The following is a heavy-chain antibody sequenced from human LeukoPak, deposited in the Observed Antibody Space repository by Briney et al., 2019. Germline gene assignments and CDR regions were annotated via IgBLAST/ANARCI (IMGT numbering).Heavy chain of an antibody. CDR2: IRSKANSYAT. CDR3: TTLLSGIAVAGRVWFDP. Sequence: PGGSLRLSCAASGFTFSGSAMHWVRQASGKGLEWVGRIRSKANSYATAYAASVKGSFTISRDDSKNTAYLQMNSLKTEDTAVYYCTTLLSGIAVAGRVWFDPWGQGNPGHRLL. J-gene: IGHJ5*02. V-gene: IGHV3-73*01. D-gene: IGHD6-19*01. CDR1: GFTFSGSA.